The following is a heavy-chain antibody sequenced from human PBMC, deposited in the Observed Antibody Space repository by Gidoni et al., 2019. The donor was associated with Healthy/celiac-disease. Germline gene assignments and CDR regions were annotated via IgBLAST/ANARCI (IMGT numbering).Heavy chain of an antibody. Sequence: EVQLVESGGGLVKPGGSLGLSCAASGFTFSSDSMNWVRQAPGKVVEWVTSISSSSSSIYYADSVKGRFTISRDNAKNSLYLQMNSLRAEDTAVYYCARAYDPYYYDSSGYRNWGQGTLVTVSS. V-gene: IGHV3-21*01. CDR2: ISSSSSSI. J-gene: IGHJ4*02. CDR3: ARAYDPYYYDSSGYRN. CDR1: GFTFSSDS. D-gene: IGHD3-22*01.